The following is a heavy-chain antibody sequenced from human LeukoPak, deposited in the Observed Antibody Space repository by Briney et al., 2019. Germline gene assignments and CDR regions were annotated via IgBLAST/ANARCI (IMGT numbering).Heavy chain of an antibody. J-gene: IGHJ4*02. Sequence: GGSLRLSCSASEFTFSNYWMSWVRQAPGKGLEWVANIKQDGSEKYYVNSVKGRFTISRDNAKNSLYLQMNSLRAGDTAVYYCARVLGYCSSTSCQEDYWGQGTLVTVSS. CDR3: ARVLGYCSSTSCQEDY. V-gene: IGHV3-7*01. D-gene: IGHD2-2*01. CDR2: IKQDGSEK. CDR1: EFTFSNYW.